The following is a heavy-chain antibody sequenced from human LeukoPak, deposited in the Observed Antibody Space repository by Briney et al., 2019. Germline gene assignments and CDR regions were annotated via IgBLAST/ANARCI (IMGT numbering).Heavy chain of an antibody. J-gene: IGHJ5*02. D-gene: IGHD3-16*01. Sequence: SETLSLTCAVYGGSFSGYYWSWIRQPPGKGLEWIGEINHSGSTNYNPSLKSRVTTSADTSKNQFSLKLSSVTAADTAVYYCARVRPTGRGVFDPWGQGTLVTVSS. CDR1: GGSFSGYY. V-gene: IGHV4-34*01. CDR2: INHSGST. CDR3: ARVRPTGRGVFDP.